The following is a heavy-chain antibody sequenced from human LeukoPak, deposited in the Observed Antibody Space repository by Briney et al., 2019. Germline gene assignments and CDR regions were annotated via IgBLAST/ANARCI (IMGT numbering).Heavy chain of an antibody. D-gene: IGHD2-8*01. CDR2: IYYSGST. CDR3: ARVNGDYFDH. Sequence: SETLSLTRTVSGGSISSGGYYWSWIRQHPGKGLEWIGFIYYSGSTYYNPSLMSRVTISVGTSQNQFSMKLSSVTAADTAVYYCARVNGDYFDHWGQGTLVTVTS. CDR1: GGSISSGGYY. V-gene: IGHV4-31*03. J-gene: IGHJ4*02.